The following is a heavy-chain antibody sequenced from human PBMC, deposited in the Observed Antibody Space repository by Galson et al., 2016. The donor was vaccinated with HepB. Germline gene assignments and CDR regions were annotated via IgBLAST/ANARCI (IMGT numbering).Heavy chain of an antibody. J-gene: IGHJ4*02. D-gene: IGHD2-15*01. CDR2: ISAYDGHT. V-gene: IGHV1-18*01. CDR1: GYTFTSRG. Sequence: SVKVSCKASGYTFTSRGISWVRQAPGQGLEWMGWISAYDGHTNYGQKLQDRLTVTTDISTSTAYMELRSLRSDDTAVYYCARDQAPLPGDYWGQGTLVTVSS. CDR3: ARDQAPLPGDY.